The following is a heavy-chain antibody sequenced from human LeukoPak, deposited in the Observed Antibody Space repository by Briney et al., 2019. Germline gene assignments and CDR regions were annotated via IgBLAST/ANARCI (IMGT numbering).Heavy chain of an antibody. V-gene: IGHV4-4*07. Sequence: PSETLSLTCTVSGGSISSYYWSWIRQPAGKGLEWIGRIYTSGSTNYNPSLKSRVTMSVDTSKNQFSLKLSSVTAADTAVYYCARLGRLLWFGESAFDIWGQGTMVTVSS. J-gene: IGHJ3*02. CDR2: IYTSGST. CDR1: GGSISSYY. D-gene: IGHD3-10*01. CDR3: ARLGRLLWFGESAFDI.